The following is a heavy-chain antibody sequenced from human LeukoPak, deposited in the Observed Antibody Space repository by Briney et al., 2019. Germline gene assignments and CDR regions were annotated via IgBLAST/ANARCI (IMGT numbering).Heavy chain of an antibody. V-gene: IGHV3-21*01. CDR2: IISSSSYI. Sequence: GGSLRLSCAASGFTFSSYSMNWVRQAPGKGLEWVSSIISSSSYIYYADSVKGRFTISRDNAKNSLYLQMNSLTAQDTAVYYCARDRVRAVAGTGAYYGLEVWGPGTPVTVSS. CDR1: GFTFSSYS. J-gene: IGHJ6*02. CDR3: ARDRVRAVAGTGAYYGLEV. D-gene: IGHD6-19*01.